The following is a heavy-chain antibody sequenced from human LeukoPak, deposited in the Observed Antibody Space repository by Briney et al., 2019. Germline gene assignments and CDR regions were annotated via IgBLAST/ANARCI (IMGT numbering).Heavy chain of an antibody. CDR3: ARGRIMITFGGVIRAPFDY. V-gene: IGHV4-34*01. D-gene: IGHD3-16*02. J-gene: IGHJ4*02. CDR1: GESFTGYY. CDR2: INYSGSI. Sequence: SETLSLTCAVSGESFTGYYWSWIRQPPGKGLEWIGEINYSGSINYNPSLKSRVTISVDTSRNQFSLKLSSVTAADTAVYYCARGRIMITFGGVIRAPFDYWGQGTLVTVSS.